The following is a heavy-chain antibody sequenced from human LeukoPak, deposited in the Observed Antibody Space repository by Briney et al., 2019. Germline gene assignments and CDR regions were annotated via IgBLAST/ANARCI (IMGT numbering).Heavy chain of an antibody. CDR1: GGSISSYV. CDR3: EGRVGDTDLLALDI. D-gene: IGHD1-26*01. J-gene: IGHJ3*02. Sequence: SETLSLTCTVSGGSISSYVWSWIRQPPGKGLEWIGFIYYSGSTNYNPSLKSRVTISVDTSKKQISLKLSSVTAADTALYYCEGRVGDTDLLALDIWGQGTMATVSS. V-gene: IGHV4-59*01. CDR2: IYYSGST.